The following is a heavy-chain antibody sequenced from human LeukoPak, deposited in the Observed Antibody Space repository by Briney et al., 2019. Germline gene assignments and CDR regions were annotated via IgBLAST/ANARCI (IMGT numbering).Heavy chain of an antibody. CDR1: GYTFTGYY. CDR3: ARESGGDFYYYYGMDV. D-gene: IGHD2-21*02. Sequence: SVKVSCKASGYTFTGYYMQWVRQAPGQGLEWMGRIIPILGIANYAQKFQGRVTITADKSTSTAYMELSSLRSEDTAVYYCARESGGDFYYYYGMDVWGQGTTVTVSS. CDR2: IIPILGIA. J-gene: IGHJ6*02. V-gene: IGHV1-69*04.